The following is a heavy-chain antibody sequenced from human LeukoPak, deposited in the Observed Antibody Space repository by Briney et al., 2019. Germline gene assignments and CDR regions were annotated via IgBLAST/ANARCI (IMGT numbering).Heavy chain of an antibody. J-gene: IGHJ6*02. CDR1: GYTFTSYG. D-gene: IGHD2-2*01. CDR2: ISAYNGNT. Sequence: GASVKVSCKASGYTFTSYGISWVRQAPGQGLEWMGWISAYNGNTNYAQKLQGRVTMTTDTSTSTAYMELRSLRSDDTAVYYCVRGGGYCSSTSCYFDYYYGMDVWGQGTTVTVSS. CDR3: VRGGGYCSSTSCYFDYYYGMDV. V-gene: IGHV1-18*04.